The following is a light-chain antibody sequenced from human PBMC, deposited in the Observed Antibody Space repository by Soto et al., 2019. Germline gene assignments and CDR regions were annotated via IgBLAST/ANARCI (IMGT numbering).Light chain of an antibody. CDR3: AAWDDSLNGV. J-gene: IGLJ1*01. CDR1: SSNIGSNT. Sequence: QSVLTQPPSASGTPGQRVTISCSGSSSNIGSNTVNWYQQLPGTAPKLLIYSNNQRPSGVPDRSSGSKSGTSASLAISGLQSEDEADYYCAAWDDSLNGVFGTGTKVTVL. CDR2: SNN. V-gene: IGLV1-44*01.